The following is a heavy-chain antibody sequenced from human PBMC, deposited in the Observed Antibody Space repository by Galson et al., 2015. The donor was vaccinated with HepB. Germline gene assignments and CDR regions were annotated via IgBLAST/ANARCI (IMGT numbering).Heavy chain of an antibody. CDR2: INPNTGGT. CDR3: ARGTNWFDA. Sequence: SVKVSCKASGYTFTNYGITWVRQAPGQGLEWMGWINPNTGGTNYAQNLQGRVTVTTDTSTSTAYMELRSLRSDDTAVYYCARGTNWFDAWGQGTLVTVSS. CDR1: GYTFTNYG. J-gene: IGHJ5*02. V-gene: IGHV1-18*01.